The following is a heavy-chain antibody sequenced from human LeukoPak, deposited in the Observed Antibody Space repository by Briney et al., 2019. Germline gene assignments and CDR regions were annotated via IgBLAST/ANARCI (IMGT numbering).Heavy chain of an antibody. D-gene: IGHD3-10*01. CDR3: ARGGVLLWFGETYRPIDY. CDR1: GYTFTSYD. Sequence: ASVKVSCKASGYTFTSYDINWVRQATGQGLEWMGWMNPNSGNTGYAQKFQSRVTMTRNTSISTAYMELSSLISEDTAVYYCARGGVLLWFGETYRPIDYWGQGTLVTVSS. V-gene: IGHV1-8*01. J-gene: IGHJ4*02. CDR2: MNPNSGNT.